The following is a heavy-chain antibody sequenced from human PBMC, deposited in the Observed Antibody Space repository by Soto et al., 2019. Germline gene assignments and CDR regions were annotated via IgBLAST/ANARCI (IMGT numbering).Heavy chain of an antibody. CDR3: AKDFFRIAVAGIFDY. D-gene: IGHD6-19*01. CDR2: FSGSGGST. V-gene: IGHV3-23*01. Sequence: FYPASGLPPSSDGTRWVRQAPGKGLEWVSAFSGSGGSTYYADSVKGRFTISRGNSKNTLYLQMNSLRAEDTAVYYCAKDFFRIAVAGIFDYWGQGT. CDR1: GLPPSSDG. J-gene: IGHJ4*02.